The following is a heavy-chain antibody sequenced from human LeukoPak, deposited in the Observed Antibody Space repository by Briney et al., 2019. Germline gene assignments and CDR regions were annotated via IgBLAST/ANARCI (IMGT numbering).Heavy chain of an antibody. CDR1: AYSISSGYY. CDR2: INHSGST. Sequence: SETLSLTCTVSAYSISSGYYWGWIRQPPGKGLEWIGEINHSGSTNYNPSLKSRVTISVDTSKNQFSLKLSSVTAADTAVYYCARDAVWGYYDSSGYYPLDYWGQGTLVTVSS. V-gene: IGHV4-38-2*02. CDR3: ARDAVWGYYDSSGYYPLDY. J-gene: IGHJ4*02. D-gene: IGHD3-22*01.